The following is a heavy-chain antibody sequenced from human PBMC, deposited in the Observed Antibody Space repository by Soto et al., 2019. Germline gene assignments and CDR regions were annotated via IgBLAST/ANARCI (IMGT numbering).Heavy chain of an antibody. CDR3: AREEERCRVGRPCFFDY. Sequence: QVQLQQSGPGLVKPSQTLSLTCVISGDIVSSNSAAWNWIRQSPSRGLEWLGRTYYRSRWFNDYALSVKSRITINPDTSKNQFSLQLKSVTPEDTAVYFCAREEERCRVGRPCFFDYWGQGTVVTVSS. J-gene: IGHJ4*02. CDR2: TYYRSRWFN. CDR1: GDIVSSNSAA. V-gene: IGHV6-1*01. D-gene: IGHD6-6*01.